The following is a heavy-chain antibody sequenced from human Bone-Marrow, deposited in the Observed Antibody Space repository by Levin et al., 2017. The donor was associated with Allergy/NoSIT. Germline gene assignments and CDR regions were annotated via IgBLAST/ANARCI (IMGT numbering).Heavy chain of an antibody. D-gene: IGHD3-22*01. CDR2: ISSDSSDL. CDR3: VRGIVGDVRVAHKEAFDI. CDR1: GFMFSDYS. V-gene: IGHV3-21*01. Sequence: PGGSLRLSCTVSGFMFSDYSIYWVRQAPGKGLEWISSISSDSSDLYYADSVKGRFTISRDNAKNSLNLQVSRLRAEDTAVYHCVRGIVGDVRVAHKEAFDIWGQGTMVTVSS. J-gene: IGHJ3*02.